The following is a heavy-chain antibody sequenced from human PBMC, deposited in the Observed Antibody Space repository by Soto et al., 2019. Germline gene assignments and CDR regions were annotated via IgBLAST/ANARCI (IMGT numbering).Heavy chain of an antibody. Sequence: SETLSLTCSVSGDSISKTTSYWGWIRQPPGKGLEWIGTIYHSGSTYYNPSLMSRVTLSVDKSKNQFSLKLNSVTAADPAVYYCARRVGSCSGTSCNGWFDPWGQGTLVTVSS. J-gene: IGHJ5*02. CDR3: ARRVGSCSGTSCNGWFDP. CDR2: IYHSGST. D-gene: IGHD2-2*01. CDR1: GDSISKTTSY. V-gene: IGHV4-39*01.